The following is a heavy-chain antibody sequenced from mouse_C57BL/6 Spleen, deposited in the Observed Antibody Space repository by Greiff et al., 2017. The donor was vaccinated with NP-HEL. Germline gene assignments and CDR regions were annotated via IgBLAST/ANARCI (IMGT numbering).Heavy chain of an antibody. Sequence: VQLVESGAELVRPGASVTLSCKASGYTFTDYEMHWVKQTPVHGLEWIGAIDPETGGTAYNQKFKGKATLTADKSSSTAYMELRSLTSEDSAVYYCTRSYSNPFAMDYWGQGTSVTVSS. CDR1: GYTFTDYE. J-gene: IGHJ4*01. V-gene: IGHV1-15*01. CDR2: IDPETGGT. CDR3: TRSYSNPFAMDY. D-gene: IGHD2-5*01.